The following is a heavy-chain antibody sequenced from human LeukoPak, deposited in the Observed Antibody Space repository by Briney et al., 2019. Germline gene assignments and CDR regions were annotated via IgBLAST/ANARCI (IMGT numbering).Heavy chain of an antibody. CDR2: MNPNSGNT. J-gene: IGHJ4*02. CDR3: ARGGAPYGSGSYYNGLDY. D-gene: IGHD3-10*01. CDR1: RYTFTSYD. Sequence: ASVKVSCKASRYTFTSYDINWVRQATGQGLEWMGWMNPNSGNTGYAQKFQGRVTITRNTSISTAYMELSSLRSEDTAVYYCARGGAPYGSGSYYNGLDYWGQGTLVTVS. V-gene: IGHV1-8*03.